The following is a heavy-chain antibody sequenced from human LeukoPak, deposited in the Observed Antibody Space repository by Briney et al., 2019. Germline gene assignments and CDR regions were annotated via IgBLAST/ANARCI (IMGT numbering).Heavy chain of an antibody. CDR2: INTDGTNT. CDR1: GLTFSSHW. J-gene: IGHJ3*02. V-gene: IGHV3-74*01. Sequence: PGGSLRLSCAASGLTFSSHWMHWVRQAPGKGLVWVSRINTDGTNTNYADSVKGRLTISRDNAKNTLYLQMNSLRAEDTAVYYCARVRRYYDTTGSDDAFDIWGQGTMVTVSS. CDR3: ARVRRYYDTTGSDDAFDI. D-gene: IGHD3-22*01.